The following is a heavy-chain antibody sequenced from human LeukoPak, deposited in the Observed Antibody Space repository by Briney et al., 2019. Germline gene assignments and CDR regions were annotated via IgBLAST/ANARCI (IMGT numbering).Heavy chain of an antibody. D-gene: IGHD3-16*01. CDR2: ISYDGSNK. J-gene: IGHJ4*02. CDR3: ARDRRNVGDY. Sequence: GRSLRLSCAASGFTFSSYAMHWVRQAPGKGLEWVAVISYDGSNKYYADSVKGRFTISRDNSKNTLYLQMNSLRAEDTAVYDCARDRRNVGDYWGQGTLVTVSS. V-gene: IGHV3-30*04. CDR1: GFTFSSYA.